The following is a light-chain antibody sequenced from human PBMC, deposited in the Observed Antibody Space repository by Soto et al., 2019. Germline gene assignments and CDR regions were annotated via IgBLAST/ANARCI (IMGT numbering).Light chain of an antibody. Sequence: EIVLTPSPASLSVSPGERVTLSCRASQSVGRNLAWYQQKPGQAPRLLIYDASNRATGIPARFSGSGSGTDFTLTISSLEPEDFAVYYCQQRSNWPWTFGQGTKVDIK. V-gene: IGKV3-11*01. J-gene: IGKJ1*01. CDR1: QSVGRN. CDR2: DAS. CDR3: QQRSNWPWT.